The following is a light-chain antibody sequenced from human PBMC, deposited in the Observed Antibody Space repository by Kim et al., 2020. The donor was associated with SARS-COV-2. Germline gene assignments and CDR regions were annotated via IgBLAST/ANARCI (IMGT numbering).Light chain of an antibody. CDR1: SSNIGNNY. J-gene: IGLJ2*01. CDR2: DNN. Sequence: GQKVPISCSGSSSNIGNNYLSWYQQLPGTAPKLLIYDNNKRPSGIPDRFSGSTSGTSATLGITGLQTGDEADYYCGTWDDSLSSVVFGGGTQLTVL. CDR3: GTWDDSLSSVV. V-gene: IGLV1-51*01.